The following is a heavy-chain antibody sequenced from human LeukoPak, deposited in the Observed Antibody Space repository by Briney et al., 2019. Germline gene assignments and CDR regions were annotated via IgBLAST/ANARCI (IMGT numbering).Heavy chain of an antibody. V-gene: IGHV5-51*01. Sequence: GESLKISCKASGYIFTNYWIGWVRQMPGKGLEWMGIIYPRDSDTRYSPSFQGQVTVSADKSISTAYLQWNTLVASDTAMYYCARRQYSGYDFDFWGQGTLVTVSS. D-gene: IGHD5-12*01. CDR2: IYPRDSDT. CDR1: GYIFTNYW. J-gene: IGHJ4*02. CDR3: ARRQYSGYDFDF.